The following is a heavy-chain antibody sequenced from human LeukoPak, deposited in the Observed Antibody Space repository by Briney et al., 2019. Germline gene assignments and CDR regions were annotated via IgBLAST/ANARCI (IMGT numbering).Heavy chain of an antibody. CDR1: GFTFSSYW. V-gene: IGHV3-21*01. J-gene: IGHJ4*02. Sequence: PGGSLRLSCAASGFTFSSYWMNWVRQAPGKGLEWVSSISSSSSYIYYADSVKGRFTISRDNAKNSLYLQMNSLRAEDTAVYYCATDSGYDSGVGYWGQGTLVTVSS. D-gene: IGHD5-12*01. CDR3: ATDSGYDSGVGY. CDR2: ISSSSSYI.